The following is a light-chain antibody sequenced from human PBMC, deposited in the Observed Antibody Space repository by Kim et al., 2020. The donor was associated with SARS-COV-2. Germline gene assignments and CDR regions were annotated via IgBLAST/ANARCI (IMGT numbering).Light chain of an antibody. CDR2: RAS. J-gene: IGKJ4*01. V-gene: IGKV3-20*01. CDR1: QSVTANK. CDR3: QQYFTAPLT. Sequence: LSPGERATLSFRASQSVTANKLAWIQQKPGQAPRFLIYRASSRATGIPDRFSGSGSGTDFTLTISRLEPEDFAVYYCQQYFTAPLTVGGGTKLEI.